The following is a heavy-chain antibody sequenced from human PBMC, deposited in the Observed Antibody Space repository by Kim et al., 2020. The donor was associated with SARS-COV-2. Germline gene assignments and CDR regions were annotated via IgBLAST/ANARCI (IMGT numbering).Heavy chain of an antibody. J-gene: IGHJ6*02. D-gene: IGHD3-10*01. Sequence: SVKGRFTISRENAKNSLYLQMNSLRAGDTAVYYCARDLRMVRGVTHGMDVWGQGTTVTVSS. V-gene: IGHV3-13*01. CDR3: ARDLRMVRGVTHGMDV.